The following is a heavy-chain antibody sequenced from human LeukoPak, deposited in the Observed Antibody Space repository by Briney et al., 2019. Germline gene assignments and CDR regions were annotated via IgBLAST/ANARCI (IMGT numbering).Heavy chain of an antibody. D-gene: IGHD3-16*01. CDR1: GITLMSYT. V-gene: IGHV3-30-3*01. CDR2: VLDNTDFP. J-gene: IGHJ6*02. CDR3: ASEPGLSRGPDYAMDV. Sequence: GGSLRLSCSGSGITLMSYTIHWVRRAPGKGLEWMTCVLDNTDFPYYADSVEGRFMISRDSSKNVVYLQMNSLRPEDTAIYYCASEPGLSRGPDYAMDVWGQGTTVTVSS.